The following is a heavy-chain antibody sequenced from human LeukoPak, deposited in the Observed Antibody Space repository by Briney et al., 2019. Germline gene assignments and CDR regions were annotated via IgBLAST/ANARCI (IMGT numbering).Heavy chain of an antibody. D-gene: IGHD5-18*01. CDR2: ISSSATTT. Sequence: GGSLRLSCEVSGFNFGDYYMSWIRQAPGKGLEWICYISSSATTTYYADSVKGRFTISRDNSKNTLYLQMNSLRAEDTAVYYCARRAGGYSHPYDYWGQGTLVTVSS. V-gene: IGHV3-11*01. J-gene: IGHJ4*02. CDR1: GFNFGDYY. CDR3: ARRAGGYSHPYDY.